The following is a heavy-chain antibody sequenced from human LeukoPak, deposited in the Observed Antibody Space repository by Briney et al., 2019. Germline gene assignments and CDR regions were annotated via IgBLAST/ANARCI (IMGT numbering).Heavy chain of an antibody. Sequence: PGGSLRLSCGVSGITLSNYGMSWVRQAPGKGLEWVAGISGSGGSTYYTDSVKGRFTISRDNPKNTLYLQMNSLRAKDTAVYFCAKRGVVVRVILVGFHKEAYYFDSWGQGALVTVSS. V-gene: IGHV3-23*01. J-gene: IGHJ4*02. CDR1: GITLSNYG. D-gene: IGHD3-10*01. CDR3: AKRGVVVRVILVGFHKEAYYFDS. CDR2: ISGSGGST.